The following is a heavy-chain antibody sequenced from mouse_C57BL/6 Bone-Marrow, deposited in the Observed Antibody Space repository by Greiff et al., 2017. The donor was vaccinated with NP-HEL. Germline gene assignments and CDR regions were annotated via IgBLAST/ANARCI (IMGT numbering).Heavy chain of an antibody. J-gene: IGHJ3*01. Sequence: VQLVESGAELVKPGASVKLSCKASGYTFTSYWMQWVKQRPGQGLEWIGEIDPSDSYTNYNQKFKGKATLTVDTSSSTAYMQLSSLTSEDSAVYYCARPLFAYWGQGTLVTVSA. CDR3: ARPLFAY. V-gene: IGHV1-50*01. CDR1: GYTFTSYW. CDR2: IDPSDSYT.